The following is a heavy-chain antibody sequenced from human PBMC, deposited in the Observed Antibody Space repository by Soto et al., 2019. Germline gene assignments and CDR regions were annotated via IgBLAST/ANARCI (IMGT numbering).Heavy chain of an antibody. CDR2: IDPSDSYT. CDR3: TRHTGYASSLDY. J-gene: IGHJ4*02. CDR1: GYTFTGHC. V-gene: IGHV5-10-1*01. D-gene: IGHD5-12*01. Sequence: GESLQISCHGSGYTFTGHCISLVLQMPGKGLEWMGRIDPSDSYTDYSPTVQGHVTMSADKSINTAYLQWSSLQASDTAVYYCTRHTGYASSLDYWGQGTLVTVSS.